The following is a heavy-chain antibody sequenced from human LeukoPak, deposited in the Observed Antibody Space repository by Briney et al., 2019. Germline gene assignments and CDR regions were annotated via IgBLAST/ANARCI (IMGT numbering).Heavy chain of an antibody. CDR3: ARNSYGPYYFDY. D-gene: IGHD5-18*01. CDR1: GGSFSGYY. CDR2: INHSGST. J-gene: IGHJ4*02. Sequence: PSETLSLTCAVYGGSFSGYYWSWIRQPPGKGLEWIGEINHSGSTNYNPSLKSRVTISVDTSKNQFSLQLSSVTAADTAVYYCARNSYGPYYFDYWGQGTLVTVSS. V-gene: IGHV4-34*01.